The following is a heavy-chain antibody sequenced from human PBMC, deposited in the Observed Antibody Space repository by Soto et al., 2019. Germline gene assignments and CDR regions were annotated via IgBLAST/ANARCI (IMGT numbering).Heavy chain of an antibody. V-gene: IGHV1-69*13. CDR3: ARDWSSIVVVPAPANYYYYYGMDV. Sequence: GASVKVSCKASGGTFSSYAISWVRQAPGQGLEWMGGIIPIFGTANYAQKFQGRVTITADESTSTAYMELSSLRSEDTAVYYCARDWSSIVVVPAPANYYYYYGMDVWGQGTTVTVS. CDR2: IIPIFGTA. D-gene: IGHD2-2*01. CDR1: GGTFSSYA. J-gene: IGHJ6*02.